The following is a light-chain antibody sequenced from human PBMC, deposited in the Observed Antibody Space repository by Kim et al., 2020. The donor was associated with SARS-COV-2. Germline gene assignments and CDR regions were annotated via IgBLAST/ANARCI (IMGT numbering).Light chain of an antibody. CDR2: DVF. CDR3: QQRSNWPLT. CDR1: QNIRTH. J-gene: IGKJ5*01. V-gene: IGKV3-11*01. Sequence: EIVLTQSPATLSLSPGEGATLSCRASQNIRTHLAWYQQKPGQAPRLLIYDVFNRATGIPARFSGSGSGTDFTLTISSLEPEDFAVYYCQQRSNWPLTFGQGTRLEIK.